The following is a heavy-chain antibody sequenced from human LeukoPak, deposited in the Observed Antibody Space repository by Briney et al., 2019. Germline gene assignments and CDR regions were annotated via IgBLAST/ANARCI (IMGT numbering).Heavy chain of an antibody. CDR1: GGSISSYY. J-gene: IGHJ3*02. CDR2: IYTSGST. CDR3: AREGRVGATRAFDI. D-gene: IGHD1-26*01. V-gene: IGHV4-4*07. Sequence: PSETLSLTCTVSGGSISSYYWSWIRQPAGKGLEWIGRIYTSGSTNYNPSLKSRVTMSVDTSKNQFSLKLSSVTAADTAVYYCAREGRVGATRAFDIWGQGTMVTVSS.